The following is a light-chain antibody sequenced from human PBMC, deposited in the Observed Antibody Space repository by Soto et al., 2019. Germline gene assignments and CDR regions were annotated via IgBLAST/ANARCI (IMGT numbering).Light chain of an antibody. Sequence: EIVLTQSPGTLSLSPGERATLNCRASQSVRSSYLAWYQQQPGQAPRLLIHGASRRATGIPDRFSGSGSGTVFTLTINRLEPEDFAVYFCQRYGDRWTFGQGTKVEIK. CDR2: GAS. J-gene: IGKJ1*01. CDR3: QRYGDRWT. CDR1: QSVRSSY. V-gene: IGKV3-20*01.